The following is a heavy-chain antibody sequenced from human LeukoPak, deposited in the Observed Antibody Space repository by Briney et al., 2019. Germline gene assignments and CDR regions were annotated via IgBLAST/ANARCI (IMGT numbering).Heavy chain of an antibody. V-gene: IGHV3-53*01. J-gene: IGHJ5*02. CDR1: GFIVSSNY. D-gene: IGHD5-18*01. Sequence: GGSLRLSCAASGFIVSSNYMTWVRQAPGKGLEWVSVIYSGGSTFYADSVKGRFTISRDNSKNTPYLQMNSLRADDTAVYYCARVGYSFDWFDPWSQGSLVTVSS. CDR3: ARVGYSFDWFDP. CDR2: IYSGGST.